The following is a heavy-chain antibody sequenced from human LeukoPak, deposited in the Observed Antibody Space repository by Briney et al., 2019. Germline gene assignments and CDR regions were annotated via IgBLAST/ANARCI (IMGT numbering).Heavy chain of an antibody. Sequence: GGALRLSCAASGFALSSYAMSWVRQAPGKGLEWVSATSSSDAGTYYAESVRGPFSISRDNSKNTLFLQMKSLRAEDAAVYYCAKAPATSCSGVYCHPFGHWGKGTLVTVSS. V-gene: IGHV3-23*01. CDR3: AKAPATSCSGVYCHPFGH. CDR2: TSSSDAGT. D-gene: IGHD2-15*01. CDR1: GFALSSYA. J-gene: IGHJ4*02.